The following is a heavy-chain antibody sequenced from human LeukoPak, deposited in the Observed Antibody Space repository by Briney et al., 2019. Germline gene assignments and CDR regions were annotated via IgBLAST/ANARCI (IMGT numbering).Heavy chain of an antibody. Sequence: PSETLSPTCTVSGGSVSSGSYYWSWVRQPPGKGLEWLGYIYYSGSTNYNPSLKSRVTISVDMSKNQFSLKLSSVTAADTAVYYCARAPFEGSGWYIYYFDYWGQGTLVTVSS. CDR3: ARAPFEGSGWYIYYFDY. CDR2: IYYSGST. CDR1: GGSVSSGSYY. V-gene: IGHV4-61*01. D-gene: IGHD6-19*01. J-gene: IGHJ4*02.